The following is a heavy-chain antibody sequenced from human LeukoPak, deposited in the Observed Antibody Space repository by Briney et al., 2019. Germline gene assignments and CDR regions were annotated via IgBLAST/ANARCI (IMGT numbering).Heavy chain of an antibody. V-gene: IGHV1-24*01. CDR1: GYTLTELS. CDR2: FDPEDGET. J-gene: IGHJ5*02. Sequence: ASVKDSCKVSGYTLTELSMHWVRQSPGKGLEWMGGFDPEDGETIYAQKFQGRVTMTEDTSTDTAYMELSSLRSEDTAVYYCATGPSRDSSGYYLNWFDPWGQGTLVTVSS. D-gene: IGHD3-22*01. CDR3: ATGPSRDSSGYYLNWFDP.